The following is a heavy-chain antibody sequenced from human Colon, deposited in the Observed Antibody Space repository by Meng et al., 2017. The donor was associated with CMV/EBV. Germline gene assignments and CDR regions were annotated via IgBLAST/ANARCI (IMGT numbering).Heavy chain of an antibody. D-gene: IGHD4-17*01. CDR2: ISSRKSHI. Sequence: GESLKISCAASGFTFASHTMTWVRQAPGKGLESVSSISSRKSHIYYADSVKGRFTISRDYAQNSLSLQMNSLRVEDSAVYYCARVEGSVTSTLDYWGQGTLVTVSS. CDR1: GFTFASHT. V-gene: IGHV3-21*01. J-gene: IGHJ4*02. CDR3: ARVEGSVTSTLDY.